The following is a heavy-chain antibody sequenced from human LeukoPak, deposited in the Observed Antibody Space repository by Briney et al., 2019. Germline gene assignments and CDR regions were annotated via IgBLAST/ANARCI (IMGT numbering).Heavy chain of an antibody. Sequence: PSETLSLTCTVAGGSISSYYWSWIRQPPGKGLEWIGYIYYSGSTYYNPSLRSRVTISVDTSKKPFSLKLSSVTAADTAVYYCARAMTTVTTGRGWFDPWGQGTLVTVSS. CDR3: ARAMTTVTTGRGWFDP. V-gene: IGHV4-59*01. CDR2: IYYSGST. D-gene: IGHD4-11*01. CDR1: GGSISSYY. J-gene: IGHJ5*02.